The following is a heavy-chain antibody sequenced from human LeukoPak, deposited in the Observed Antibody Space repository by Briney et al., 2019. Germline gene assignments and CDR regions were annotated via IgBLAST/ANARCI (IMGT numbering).Heavy chain of an antibody. Sequence: GASVKVSRKASGYSFTDYYMHWVRQAPGQGLESMGWINPDSGGTNYPQKFQGRVTMTRDTSISTAYMELSRLRSDDTAVYYCARGGHYYSYSMDVWGKGTTVTVSS. CDR3: ARGGHYYSYSMDV. CDR2: INPDSGGT. CDR1: GYSFTDYY. J-gene: IGHJ6*03. V-gene: IGHV1-2*02.